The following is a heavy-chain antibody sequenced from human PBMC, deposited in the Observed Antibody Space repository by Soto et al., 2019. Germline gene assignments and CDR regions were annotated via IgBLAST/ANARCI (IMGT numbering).Heavy chain of an antibody. J-gene: IGHJ4*02. CDR1: GDTFTSYW. D-gene: IGHD6-13*01. CDR3: ANQQQLALFDQ. V-gene: IGHV5-51*01. Sequence: XDSLKVSCKCSGDTFTSYWIGLVLQMPGKGLEWMGIIYPGDSDTRYSPSFQGQVTISADKSISTAYLQWSSLKASDTAMYYCANQQQLALFDQRGQGTLVTVS. CDR2: IYPGDSDT.